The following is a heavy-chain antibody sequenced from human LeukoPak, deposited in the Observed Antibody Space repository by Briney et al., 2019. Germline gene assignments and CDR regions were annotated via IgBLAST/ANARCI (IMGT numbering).Heavy chain of an antibody. V-gene: IGHV3-33*01. J-gene: IGHJ4*02. Sequence: GGSLRLSCAASGFTFSSYGMHWVRQAPGKGLEWVAVIWYDGSNKYYADSVKGRFTISRDNSKNTLYLQMNSLRAEDTAVYYCARSYYDSSGPTGFDYWGQGTLVTVSS. CDR2: IWYDGSNK. CDR1: GFTFSSYG. D-gene: IGHD3-22*01. CDR3: ARSYYDSSGPTGFDY.